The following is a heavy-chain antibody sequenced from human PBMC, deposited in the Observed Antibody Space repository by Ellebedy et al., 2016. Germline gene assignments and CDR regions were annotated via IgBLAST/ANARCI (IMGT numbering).Heavy chain of an antibody. Sequence: GGSLRLXXAASGFSFNSHGMHWVRQAPGKGLEWVASIWSDGTHTYYPDSVKGRFTISRDNSKNTVYVQMNSLRAEDTAVYYCAREVSSGWYYFDNWGQGTLVTVSS. CDR1: GFSFNSHG. D-gene: IGHD6-19*01. V-gene: IGHV3-33*01. CDR2: IWSDGTHT. CDR3: AREVSSGWYYFDN. J-gene: IGHJ4*02.